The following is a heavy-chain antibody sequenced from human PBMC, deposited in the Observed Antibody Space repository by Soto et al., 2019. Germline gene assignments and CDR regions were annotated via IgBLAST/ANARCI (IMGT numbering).Heavy chain of an antibody. V-gene: IGHV3-30-3*01. J-gene: IGHJ6*02. Sequence: GGSLRLSCAASGFTFSSYAMHWVRQAPGKGLEWVAVISYDGSNKYYADSVKGRFTISRDNSKNTLYLQMNSLRAEDTAVYYCAREASDFWSGYYTNYYYGMDVWGQGTTVTVSS. CDR2: ISYDGSNK. CDR3: AREASDFWSGYYTNYYYGMDV. D-gene: IGHD3-3*01. CDR1: GFTFSSYA.